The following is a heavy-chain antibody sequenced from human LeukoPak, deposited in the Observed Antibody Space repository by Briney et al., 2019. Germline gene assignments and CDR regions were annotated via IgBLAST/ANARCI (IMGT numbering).Heavy chain of an antibody. CDR2: INHSGST. D-gene: IGHD1-26*01. CDR1: GGSFSGYY. Sequence: SETLSLTCAVYGGSFSGYYWSWIRQPPGKGLEWIGEINHSGSTNYNPSLKSRVTISVDTSKNQFSLKLSSVTAADTAVYYCARGMRSPDPPEAFDIWGQGTMVTVSS. V-gene: IGHV4-34*01. CDR3: ARGMRSPDPPEAFDI. J-gene: IGHJ3*02.